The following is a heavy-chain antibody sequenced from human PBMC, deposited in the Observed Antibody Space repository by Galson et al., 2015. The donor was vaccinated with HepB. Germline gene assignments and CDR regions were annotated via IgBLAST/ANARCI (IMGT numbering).Heavy chain of an antibody. CDR2: IYSRGDT. CDR1: GFTVSGSY. D-gene: IGHD6-19*01. V-gene: IGHV3-53*01. Sequence: SLRLSCAASGFTVSGSYMNWVRQAPGKGLEWVSVIYSRGDTFYADSVKGRFTISRDTSQNMLYLQMSSLRLEDTAVYYCAKSGGWYGSSWFHPWGQGTLVTVSS. J-gene: IGHJ5*02. CDR3: AKSGGWYGSSWFHP.